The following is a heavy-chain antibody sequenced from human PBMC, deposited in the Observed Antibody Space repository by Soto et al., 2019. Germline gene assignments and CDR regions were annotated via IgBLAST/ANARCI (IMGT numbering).Heavy chain of an antibody. Sequence: QLQLQESGPGLVKPSETLSLTCTFSGGYISTTTYYWCWIRQPTGNGLEWIGSIYFSGRTYTSPSIKSRVTTAVYTSKTQLSLRLNAVTAADTAGYYCVKSEYSGYDEMAFDIWGQGTMVTVSS. D-gene: IGHD5-12*01. CDR1: GGYISTTTYY. V-gene: IGHV4-39*01. CDR3: VKSEYSGYDEMAFDI. CDR2: IYFSGRT. J-gene: IGHJ3*02.